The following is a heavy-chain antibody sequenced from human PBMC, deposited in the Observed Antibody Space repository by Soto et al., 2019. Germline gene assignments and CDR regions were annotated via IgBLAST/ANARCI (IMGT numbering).Heavy chain of an antibody. V-gene: IGHV1-8*01. Sequence: QVQLAQSGAEVKKPGASVKVSCRASGYSFTSYDLNWVRQATGQGLEWMGWMNTNNGNTGYAQKFEGRVTMTRDTSMNTAYMELSSLTSEDTAVYYCAVLEGSGWTHLDYWGQGTLVTVSS. CDR1: GYSFTSYD. J-gene: IGHJ4*02. D-gene: IGHD6-19*01. CDR3: AVLEGSGWTHLDY. CDR2: MNTNNGNT.